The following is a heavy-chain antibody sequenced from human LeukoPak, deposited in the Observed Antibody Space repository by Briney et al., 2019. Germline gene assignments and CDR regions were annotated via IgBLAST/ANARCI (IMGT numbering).Heavy chain of an antibody. Sequence: SETLSLTCTVSGDSINDHYWSWIRQPPGEGLEWIGYIYSSVSTNYNPSLKSRVTISIDTSKSQFSLKLTSVTAADTGVYYCARQRCSGNPCYRVDQLYYMDVWGKGPTVTVSS. CDR1: GDSINDHY. J-gene: IGHJ6*03. D-gene: IGHD2-15*01. CDR3: ARQRCSGNPCYRVDQLYYMDV. CDR2: IYSSVST. V-gene: IGHV4-4*09.